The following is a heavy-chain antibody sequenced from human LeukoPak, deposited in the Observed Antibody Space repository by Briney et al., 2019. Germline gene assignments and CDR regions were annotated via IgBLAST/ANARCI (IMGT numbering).Heavy chain of an antibody. D-gene: IGHD3-22*01. CDR3: ARDFDSSGYGDFYFYMDV. CDR1: GFTFSSYS. J-gene: IGHJ6*03. CDR2: IKQDGSEK. Sequence: PGGSLRLSCAAPGFTFSSYSMSWVRQAPGKGLEWVANIKQDGSEKYYVDSVKGRFTISRDNAKNSLYLQMNSLRAEDTAVYYCARDFDSSGYGDFYFYMDVWGKGTTVTISS. V-gene: IGHV3-7*01.